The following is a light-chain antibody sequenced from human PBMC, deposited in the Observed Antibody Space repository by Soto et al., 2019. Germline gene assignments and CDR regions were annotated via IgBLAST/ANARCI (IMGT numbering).Light chain of an antibody. CDR3: AAWDDSPYV. Sequence: QSVLTQPPSASGTPGQRVTISCSGSSSNIGSNTVNWYQQLPGTAPKLLICSNNQRPSGVPDRFSGSKSGTSASLAISGLQSEDEADYYCAAWDDSPYVFGTGTKVTVL. J-gene: IGLJ1*01. CDR1: SSNIGSNT. CDR2: SNN. V-gene: IGLV1-44*01.